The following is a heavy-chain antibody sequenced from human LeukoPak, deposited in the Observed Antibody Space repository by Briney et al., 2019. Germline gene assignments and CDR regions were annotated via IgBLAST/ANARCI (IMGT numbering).Heavy chain of an antibody. CDR1: GGSISSSSYY. Sequence: SETLSLTCTVSGGSISSSSYYWGWIRQPPGKGLEWIGSIYYSGSTYYNPSLKSRVTISVDTSKNQFSLKLSSMTAADTAVYYCASVFDSNLPGYFDYWGQGTLVTVSS. CDR2: IYYSGST. CDR3: ASVFDSNLPGYFDY. J-gene: IGHJ4*02. D-gene: IGHD4-11*01. V-gene: IGHV4-39*01.